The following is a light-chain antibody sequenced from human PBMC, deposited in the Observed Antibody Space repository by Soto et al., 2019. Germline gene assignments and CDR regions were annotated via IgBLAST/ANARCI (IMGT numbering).Light chain of an antibody. J-gene: IGKJ5*01. CDR3: QQRSDWFT. Sequence: EIVLTQSPATLSLSPGERATLSCRASQSVSNFLAWYQQKPGQATRLLIYDASNRATGIPVRFSGSGSGTDFTLTISSLEPEDFGLYYCQQRSDWFTFGQGTRLEIK. V-gene: IGKV3-11*01. CDR2: DAS. CDR1: QSVSNF.